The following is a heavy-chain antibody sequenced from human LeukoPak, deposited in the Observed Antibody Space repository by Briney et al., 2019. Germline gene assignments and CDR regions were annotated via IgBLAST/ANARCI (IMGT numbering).Heavy chain of an antibody. CDR3: ARRWQWLFY. D-gene: IGHD3-22*01. J-gene: IGHJ4*02. V-gene: IGHV3-53*01. CDR2: IYSGGST. CDR1: GFTFDHYL. Sequence: PGGSLRLSCAASGFTFDHYLMSWVRQAPGKGLEWVLVIYSGGSTYYADSVKGRFTISRDNSKNTLYLQMNSLRAEDTAVYYCARRWQWLFYWGQGTLVTVSS.